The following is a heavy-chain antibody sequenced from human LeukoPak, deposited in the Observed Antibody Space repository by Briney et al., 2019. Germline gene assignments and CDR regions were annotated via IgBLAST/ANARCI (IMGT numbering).Heavy chain of an antibody. D-gene: IGHD5-18*01. Sequence: SVKVCCKASGGTFNTYAITWVRQAPGQGLEWMGRIIPILDAADSAQKFQGRLTISADKSTSTVYMELSSLRSEDTAIYYCARFPVRGYTYGSVIHHMDVWGQGPTVSVSS. J-gene: IGHJ6*02. CDR2: IIPILDAA. V-gene: IGHV1-69*04. CDR3: ARFPVRGYTYGSVIHHMDV. CDR1: GGTFNTYA.